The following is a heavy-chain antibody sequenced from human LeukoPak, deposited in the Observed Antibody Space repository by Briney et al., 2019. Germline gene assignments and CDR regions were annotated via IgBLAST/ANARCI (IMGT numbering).Heavy chain of an antibody. V-gene: IGHV3-7*01. CDR3: AKGLYGSGRRSLMAH. Sequence: GGSLRLSCAASGFPFHNYWMTWVRQAPGKGLEWVANINQDENEKYYLDSVKGRFTISRDNAETSLFLQMTSLRVEDTAIYYCAKGLYGSGRRSLMAHWGPGTLVAVSS. CDR2: INQDENEK. D-gene: IGHD3-10*01. CDR1: GFPFHNYW. J-gene: IGHJ4*02.